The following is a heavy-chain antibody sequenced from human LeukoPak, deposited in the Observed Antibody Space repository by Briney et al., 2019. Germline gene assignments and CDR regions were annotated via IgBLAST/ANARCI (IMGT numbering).Heavy chain of an antibody. D-gene: IGHD2-2*01. Sequence: GGSLRLSCAASGFTFSSYAMSWVRQAPGKGLGWVSAISGSGGSTYYADSVKGRFTISRDNSKNTLYLQMNSLRAEDTAVYYCAKDLVVPAAMSGDWDYWGQGTLVTVSS. CDR2: ISGSGGST. CDR3: AKDLVVPAAMSGDWDY. V-gene: IGHV3-23*01. J-gene: IGHJ4*02. CDR1: GFTFSSYA.